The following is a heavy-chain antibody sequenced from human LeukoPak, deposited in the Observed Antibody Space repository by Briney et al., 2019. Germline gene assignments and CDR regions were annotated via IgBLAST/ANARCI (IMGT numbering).Heavy chain of an antibody. D-gene: IGHD5-18*01. CDR3: ARAGYSYTWPPSSYYGMDV. V-gene: IGHV3-7*05. CDR1: GFTLRSYW. CDR2: IKEDGSEN. Sequence: GGPLRLSCAASGFTLRSYWMRWARHARGEGLVWVANIKEDGSENDYVASLKGRFTICRGNSKNNVYLQMNSLRADDIAVYSCARAGYSYTWPPSSYYGMDVWGQGTTVTASS. J-gene: IGHJ6*02.